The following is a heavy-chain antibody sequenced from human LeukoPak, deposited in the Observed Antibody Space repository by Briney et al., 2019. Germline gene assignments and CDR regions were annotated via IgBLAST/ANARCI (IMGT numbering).Heavy chain of an antibody. Sequence: PGGSLRLSCAASGFTFSDFAMSWVRQAPGKGLEWVSIISGNGGRTYYADSVKGRFTISRDNSKNTLYLQMKSLRAEDTAVYYCAKEAAAAGSYAFDIWGQGTMVTVSS. CDR2: ISGNGGRT. CDR1: GFTFSDFA. J-gene: IGHJ3*02. V-gene: IGHV3-23*01. D-gene: IGHD6-13*01. CDR3: AKEAAAAGSYAFDI.